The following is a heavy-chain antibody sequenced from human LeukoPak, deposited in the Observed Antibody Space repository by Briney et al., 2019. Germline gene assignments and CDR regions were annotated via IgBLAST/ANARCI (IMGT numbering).Heavy chain of an antibody. Sequence: PSETLSLTCTVSGGSISNNNYYWGWIRQHPGKGLEWIGYIYYSGSTYYNPSLKSRVTISVDTSKNQFSLKLSSVTAADTAVYYCARDAHHCTNGVCYGGGNYFDYWGQGTLVTVSS. V-gene: IGHV4-31*03. CDR3: ARDAHHCTNGVCYGGGNYFDY. J-gene: IGHJ4*02. D-gene: IGHD2-8*01. CDR1: GGSISNNNYY. CDR2: IYYSGST.